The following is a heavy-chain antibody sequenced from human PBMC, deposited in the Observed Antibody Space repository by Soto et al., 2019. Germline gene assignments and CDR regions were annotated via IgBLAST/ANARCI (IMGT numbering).Heavy chain of an antibody. V-gene: IGHV4-4*02. CDR1: GCSISSSNW. D-gene: IGHD6-13*01. CDR3: ARGKQPDPRWFDP. J-gene: IGHJ5*02. Sequence: SETVSLTCAVSGCSISSSNWWSWVRQPPGKGLEWIGEIYHSGSTNYNPSLKSRVTISVDKSKNQFSLKLSSVTAADTAVYYCARGKQPDPRWFDPWGQGTLVT. CDR2: IYHSGST.